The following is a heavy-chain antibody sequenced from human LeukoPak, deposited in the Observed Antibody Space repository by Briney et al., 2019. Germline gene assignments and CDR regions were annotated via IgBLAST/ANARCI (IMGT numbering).Heavy chain of an antibody. D-gene: IGHD3-22*01. CDR3: ARELSSGYYYYFDY. Sequence: GGSLRLSCAASGFTFSSYDMHWVRQATGKGLEWVSAIGTAGDTYYPGSVKGRFTISRENAKNSLYLQMNSLRAEDTAVYYCARELSSGYYYYFDYWGQGTLVTVSS. J-gene: IGHJ4*02. CDR1: GFTFSSYD. V-gene: IGHV3-13*01. CDR2: IGTAGDT.